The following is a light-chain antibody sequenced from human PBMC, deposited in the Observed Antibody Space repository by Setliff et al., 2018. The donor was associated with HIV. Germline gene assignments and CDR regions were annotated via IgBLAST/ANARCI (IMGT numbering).Light chain of an antibody. J-gene: IGLJ1*01. Sequence: QSALAQPPSASGSPGQSVTISCTGTTSDVGAYNYVSWYQQHPGKAPKLIIYEVTKRPSGVPDRLSGSKSGNTASLTVSGLQAEDEADYYCSSHGAIGVFGTGTKVTVL. CDR2: EVT. V-gene: IGLV2-8*01. CDR1: TSDVGAYNY. CDR3: SSHGAIGV.